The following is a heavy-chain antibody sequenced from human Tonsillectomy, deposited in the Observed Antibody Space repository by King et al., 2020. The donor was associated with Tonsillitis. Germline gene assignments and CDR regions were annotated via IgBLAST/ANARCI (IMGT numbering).Heavy chain of an antibody. J-gene: IGHJ4*02. CDR2: ISGSGATT. CDR3: AKDRANSVYDSDSGRDF. V-gene: IGHV3-23*01. CDR1: GFTFTNYD. D-gene: IGHD5/OR15-5a*01. Sequence: VQSGGSLRLSCAASGFTFTNYDMTWVRQAPGKGLEWVSAISGSGATTYYADSVKGRFTISRDNSKNTQHLHMSSLRADDTAVYYCAKDRANSVYDSDSGRDFWGQGTLVTVSS.